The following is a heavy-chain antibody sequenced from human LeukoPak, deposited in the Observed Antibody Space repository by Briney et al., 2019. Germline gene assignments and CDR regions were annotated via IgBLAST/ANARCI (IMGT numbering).Heavy chain of an antibody. Sequence: PSETLSLTCTVSSGSISSYYWSWIRQPPGKGLEWIGYIYYSGSTNYNPSPKSRVTISVDTSKNQFSLKLSSVTAADTAVYYCARHRLSSFDAFDIWGQGTMVTVSS. D-gene: IGHD6-13*01. V-gene: IGHV4-59*01. CDR3: ARHRLSSFDAFDI. CDR2: IYYSGST. J-gene: IGHJ3*02. CDR1: SGSISSYY.